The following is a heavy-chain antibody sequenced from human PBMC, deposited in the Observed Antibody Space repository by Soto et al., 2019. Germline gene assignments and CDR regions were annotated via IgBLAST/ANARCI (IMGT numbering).Heavy chain of an antibody. D-gene: IGHD2-2*02. V-gene: IGHV4-34*01. J-gene: IGHJ5*02. CDR1: GGSFGGYY. CDR3: ARRGYCSSTSCNRMRSNWFDP. Sequence: PSETLSLTCAVYGGSFGGYYWSWIRQPPGKGLEWIGEINHSGSTNYNPSLKSRVTISVDTSKNQFSLKLSSVTAADTAVCYCARRGYCSSTSCNRMRSNWFDPWGQGTLVTVSS. CDR2: INHSGST.